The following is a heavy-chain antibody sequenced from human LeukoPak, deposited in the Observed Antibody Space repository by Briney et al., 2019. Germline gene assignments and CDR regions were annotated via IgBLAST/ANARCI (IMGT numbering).Heavy chain of an antibody. CDR1: GFTVSDAW. CDR3: AKVSRSCIDY. D-gene: IGHD2-2*01. CDR2: VKTKSEDGAR. V-gene: IGHV3-15*01. J-gene: IGHJ4*02. Sequence: GGSLRLSCEVSGFTVSDAWMSWVRQAPGKGLEWVGRVKTKSEDGARDYAAPVKGRFTISRDNSKNTLYLQMNSLRAEDTAVYYCAKVSRSCIDYWGQGTLVTVSS.